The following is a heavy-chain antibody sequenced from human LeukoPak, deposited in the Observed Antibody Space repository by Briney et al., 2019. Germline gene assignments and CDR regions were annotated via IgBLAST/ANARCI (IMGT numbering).Heavy chain of an antibody. CDR1: GGSFSGYY. D-gene: IGHD2-2*01. CDR2: INHSGST. CDR3: ARATRGYYYYYYYMDV. J-gene: IGHJ6*03. V-gene: IGHV4-34*01. Sequence: SETLSLTCAVYGGSFSGYYWSWIRQPPGKGLEWIGEINHSGSTNYNPSLKSRVTISVDTSKNQFSLKLSSVTAADTAVYYCARATRGYYYYYYYMDVWGKGTTVTVSS.